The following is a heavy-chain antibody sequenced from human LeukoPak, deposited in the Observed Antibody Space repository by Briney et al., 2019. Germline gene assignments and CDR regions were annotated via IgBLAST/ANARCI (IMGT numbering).Heavy chain of an antibody. CDR3: ARDQSGWLFDY. J-gene: IGHJ4*02. D-gene: IGHD6-19*01. Sequence: GGSLRLSCAASGFTFSSYEMNWVRQAPGKGLEWVSYISSSGSTIYYADSVKGRFTISRDNSKNTLYLQMNSLRAEDTAVYYCARDQSGWLFDYWGQGTLVTVSS. CDR2: ISSSGSTI. V-gene: IGHV3-48*03. CDR1: GFTFSSYE.